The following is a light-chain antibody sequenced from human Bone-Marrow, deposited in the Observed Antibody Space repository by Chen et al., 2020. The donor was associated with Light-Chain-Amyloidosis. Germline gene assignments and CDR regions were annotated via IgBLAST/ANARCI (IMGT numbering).Light chain of an antibody. CDR1: NIGSTR. CDR3: QVWDRSSDRPV. J-gene: IGLJ3*02. CDR2: DDS. Sequence: SYVLTQPSSVSVAPGQPATIACGGNNIGSTRVHWYQQTPGQAPLLVVYDDSDRPSGIPERLSGSNSRNTATLTISRVEAGDEADYYCQVWDRSSDRPVFGGGTKLTVL. V-gene: IGLV3-21*02.